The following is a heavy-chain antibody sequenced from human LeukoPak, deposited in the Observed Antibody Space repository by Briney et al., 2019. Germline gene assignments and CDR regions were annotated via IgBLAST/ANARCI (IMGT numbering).Heavy chain of an antibody. J-gene: IGHJ4*02. V-gene: IGHV4-34*01. CDR1: GGSLSGYY. Sequence: SETLSLTCAVYGGSLSGYYWSWVRQPPGKGLEWIGEINHSGSTNYNPSLKSQVTISVDTSKNQFSLKLASVTAADTAVYYCARGDYWGQGTLVTVSS. CDR2: INHSGST. CDR3: ARGDY.